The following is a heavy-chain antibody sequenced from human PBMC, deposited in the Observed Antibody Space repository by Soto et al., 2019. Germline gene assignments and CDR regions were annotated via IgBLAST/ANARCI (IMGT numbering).Heavy chain of an antibody. CDR1: GYTFTSYG. D-gene: IGHD2-8*01. J-gene: IGHJ4*02. CDR3: ARSNCTNGVCLYSVDY. Sequence: QVQLVQSGAEVKKPGASVKVSCKASGYTFTSYGISWVRQAPGQGLEWMGWISAYNGNTNYAQKLQGRVTMTTDTSTRTAYMELRSLRSDDTAVYYCARSNCTNGVCLYSVDYWGQGTLVTVSS. V-gene: IGHV1-18*01. CDR2: ISAYNGNT.